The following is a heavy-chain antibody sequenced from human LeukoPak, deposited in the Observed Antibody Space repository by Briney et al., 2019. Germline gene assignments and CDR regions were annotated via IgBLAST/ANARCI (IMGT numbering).Heavy chain of an antibody. Sequence: SGGSLRLSCAASGFTFSRYWMHWVRQAPGKGLVWVSRINSDGSSTRYADSVKGRFTISRDNAKNTLYLQMNSLRAEDTAVYYCTRDRGDTGTEFDYWGQGILVTVSS. V-gene: IGHV3-74*01. D-gene: IGHD5-18*01. CDR1: GFTFSRYW. J-gene: IGHJ4*02. CDR2: INSDGSST. CDR3: TRDRGDTGTEFDY.